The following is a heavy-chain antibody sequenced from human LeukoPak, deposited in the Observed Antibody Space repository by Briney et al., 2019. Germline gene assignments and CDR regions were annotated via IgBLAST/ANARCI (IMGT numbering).Heavy chain of an antibody. J-gene: IGHJ6*03. V-gene: IGHV1-69*13. Sequence: SVKVSCKASGGTFSSYAISWVRQAPGQGLEWMGGIIPIFGTANYAQKFQGRVTITADESTSTAYMELSSLRSEDTAVYYCASSYSSSSLFYYYMDVWGKGTTVTVSS. CDR2: IIPIFGTA. CDR3: ASSYSSSSLFYYYMDV. CDR1: GGTFSSYA. D-gene: IGHD6-6*01.